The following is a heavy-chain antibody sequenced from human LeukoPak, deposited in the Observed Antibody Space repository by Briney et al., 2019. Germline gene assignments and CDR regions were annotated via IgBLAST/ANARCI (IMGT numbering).Heavy chain of an antibody. CDR3: ANHLACGSTSCPPFDD. CDR2: INSDGSST. J-gene: IGHJ4*02. Sequence: GGSLRLSCAASGFTFSSYWMHWVRQAPGKGLVWVSRINSDGSSTSYADSVKGRFTISRDNAKNTLYLQMNSLRAEDTAVYYCANHLACGSTSCPPFDDWGQGTLVTVSS. D-gene: IGHD2-2*01. V-gene: IGHV3-74*01. CDR1: GFTFSSYW.